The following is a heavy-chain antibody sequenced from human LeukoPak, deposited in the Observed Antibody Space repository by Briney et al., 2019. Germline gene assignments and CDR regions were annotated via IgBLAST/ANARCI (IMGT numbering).Heavy chain of an antibody. CDR3: ARERYCTTTSYYNGGWFDS. Sequence: PSQTLSLTCTVSGGSISRGCDCWSWIRQHPGKGLEWIGYSYYTGSTFYNPSLKSRVTISVDASRNQFSLKLTSVTAADTAVYYCARERYCTTTSYYNGGWFDSWGQGTLVTVSS. D-gene: IGHD2-2*02. CDR1: GGSISRGCDC. CDR2: SYYTGST. V-gene: IGHV4-31*03. J-gene: IGHJ5*01.